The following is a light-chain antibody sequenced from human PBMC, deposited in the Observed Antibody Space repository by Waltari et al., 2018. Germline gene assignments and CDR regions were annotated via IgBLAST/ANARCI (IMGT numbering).Light chain of an antibody. J-gene: IGLJ3*02. V-gene: IGLV8-61*01. CDR1: SGSVSTNYY. Sequence: QTVVTQEPSFSVSPGGTVTLTCGLTSGSVSTNYYPSWYQQTPGQAPRALIYTTNSRSSGVPDRFSGSILGNKAALTITGAQADDESDYYCVLYLGSDTWVFGGGTKLTVL. CDR3: VLYLGSDTWV. CDR2: TTN.